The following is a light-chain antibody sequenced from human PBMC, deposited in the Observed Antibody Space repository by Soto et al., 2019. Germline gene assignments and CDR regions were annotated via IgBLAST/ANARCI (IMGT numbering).Light chain of an antibody. CDR2: LNSDGSH. CDR1: SGHSNYA. CDR3: QTWATGIQV. V-gene: IGLV4-69*01. Sequence: QSVLTQSSSASASLGASVKLTCTLSSGHSNYAIAWHQQQPEKGPRYLMNLNSDGSHSKGDGIPDRFSGSSSGTERYLIISSLQSEDEADYYCQTWATGIQVFGGGTKLTVL. J-gene: IGLJ3*02.